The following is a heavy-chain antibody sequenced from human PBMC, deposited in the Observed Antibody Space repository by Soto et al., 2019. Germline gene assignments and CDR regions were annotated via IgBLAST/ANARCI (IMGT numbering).Heavy chain of an antibody. CDR2: IYYSGST. J-gene: IGHJ4*02. Sequence: PSETLSLTCTVSGGSISSYYWSWIRQPPGKGLEWIGYIYYSGSTNYNPSLKSRVTISVDTSKNQFSLKLSSVTAADTAVYFCARGGYYYDISGYYDYWGQGTLVTVSS. CDR3: ARGGYYYDISGYYDY. D-gene: IGHD3-22*01. CDR1: GGSISSYY. V-gene: IGHV4-59*12.